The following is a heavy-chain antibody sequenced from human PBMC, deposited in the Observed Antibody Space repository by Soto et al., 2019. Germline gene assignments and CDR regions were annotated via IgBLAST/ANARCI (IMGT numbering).Heavy chain of an antibody. V-gene: IGHV3-11*01. J-gene: IGHJ4*02. Sequence: QVQLVESGGGWVEPRGSLRLSCAASGFTFSDYYMSWIRQAPGKGLEWLLYISSSGATIYYVDSVKGRFTISRDNAKKSLYWQMDSLRAEDTAVYYSASEWVCAPGPIDYWGPGNLGTDSS. CDR3: ASEWVCAPGPIDY. CDR1: GFTFSDYY. CDR2: ISSSGATI. D-gene: IGHD1-26*01.